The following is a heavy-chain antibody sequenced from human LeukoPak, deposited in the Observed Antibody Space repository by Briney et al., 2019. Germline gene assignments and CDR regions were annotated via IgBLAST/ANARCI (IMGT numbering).Heavy chain of an antibody. D-gene: IGHD2-15*01. J-gene: IGHJ4*02. V-gene: IGHV3-7*01. CDR1: GFTFSSYS. CDR2: IRADESET. CDR3: ARLGESNKGCYRAVDH. Sequence: GGSPRLSCAASGFTFSSYSFSWVRQSPGKGLEWVASIRADESETFYMNSVKGRFTISRDNAENSLYLQMNSLRAEDTAVYYCARLGESNKGCYRAVDHWGQGTLVTVSS.